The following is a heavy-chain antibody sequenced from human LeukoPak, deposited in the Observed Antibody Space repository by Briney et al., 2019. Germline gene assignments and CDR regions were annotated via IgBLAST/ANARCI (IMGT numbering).Heavy chain of an antibody. D-gene: IGHD4-11*01. Sequence: PGGSLRLSCAASGFTFSNAWMSWVRQAPGKGLEWVGRIKSKTDGGTTDYAAPVKGRFTISRDDSKNTLYLQMNSLKTEDTAVYYCTRVSWVDYYYYYYYMDVWGKGTTVTVSS. J-gene: IGHJ6*03. CDR2: IKSKTDGGTT. CDR1: GFTFSNAW. V-gene: IGHV3-15*01. CDR3: TRVSWVDYYYYYYYMDV.